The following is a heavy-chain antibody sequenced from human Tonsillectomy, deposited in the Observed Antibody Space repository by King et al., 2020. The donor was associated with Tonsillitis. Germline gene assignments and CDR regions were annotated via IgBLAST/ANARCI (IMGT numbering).Heavy chain of an antibody. CDR2: IYPDDSDT. CDR3: ARLLGYFDSTSCNNYWYFDL. Sequence: ERQLVQSGAEVKKPGESLTISCKGSGYSFPNYWIAWVRQMPGKGLEWMGLIYPDDSDTKYSPSFRGQVTISADKSISTAYLQWHSLKASDTAMYYCARLLGYFDSTSCNNYWYFDLWGRGTLVTVSS. V-gene: IGHV5-51*01. D-gene: IGHD2-2*01. CDR1: GYSFPNYW. J-gene: IGHJ2*01.